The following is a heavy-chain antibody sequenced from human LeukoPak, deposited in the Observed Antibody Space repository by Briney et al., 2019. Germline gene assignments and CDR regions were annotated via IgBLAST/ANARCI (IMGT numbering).Heavy chain of an antibody. J-gene: IGHJ4*02. CDR2: ISFDGSNK. D-gene: IGHD3-3*01. Sequence: QPGRSLRLSCAVSGFTFSSYGMHWVRQAPGKGLEWVAFISFDGSNKYYPDSVKGRFIISRDNSKSTLYLQMNSLRAEDTAIYYCAKDMSNWSDVTTPDNWGQGTLVTVSS. CDR1: GFTFSSYG. CDR3: AKDMSNWSDVTTPDN. V-gene: IGHV3-30*18.